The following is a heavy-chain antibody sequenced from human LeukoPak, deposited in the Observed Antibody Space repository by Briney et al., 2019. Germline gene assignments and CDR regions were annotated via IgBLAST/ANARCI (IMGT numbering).Heavy chain of an antibody. CDR1: GFTFSRYD. J-gene: IGHJ4*02. Sequence: GGSLRLSCAASGFTFSRYDMHWVRQAPGKGLEWVAFIRYDGTNKYYADSVKGRFTISRDNSKNTLYVQMNSLRAEDTAVYYCAKDADIVVSSYFDYWGQGTLVTVSS. V-gene: IGHV3-30*02. D-gene: IGHD2-2*01. CDR2: IRYDGTNK. CDR3: AKDADIVVSSYFDY.